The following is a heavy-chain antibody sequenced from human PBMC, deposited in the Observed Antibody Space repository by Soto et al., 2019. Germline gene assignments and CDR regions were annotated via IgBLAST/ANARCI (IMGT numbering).Heavy chain of an antibody. J-gene: IGHJ4*02. D-gene: IGHD1-1*01. CDR3: ARDNWNSY. V-gene: IGHV3-74*01. CDR1: GFTFSNYW. Sequence: PVGSLRLSCAASGFTFSNYWMHWVRQGPGKGLVWVARVKSDGSSTSYADSVKGRFTISRDNAKNTLYLQMNSLRVEGTAVYYCARDNWNSYWGQGTLVTVSS. CDR2: VKSDGSST.